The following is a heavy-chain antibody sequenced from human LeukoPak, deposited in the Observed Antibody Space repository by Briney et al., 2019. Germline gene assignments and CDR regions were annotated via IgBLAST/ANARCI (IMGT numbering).Heavy chain of an antibody. V-gene: IGHV4-39*01. J-gene: IGHJ4*02. CDR2: IYYSGST. D-gene: IGHD6-13*01. CDR3: ARHSGIAAAAVDY. Sequence: SETLSLTCTVSGYSISSSSYYWGWIRQPPGKGLEWIGSIYYSGSTYYNPSLKSRVTISVDTSKNQFSLKLSSVTAADTAVYYCARHSGIAAAAVDYWGQGTLVTVSS. CDR1: GYSISSSSYY.